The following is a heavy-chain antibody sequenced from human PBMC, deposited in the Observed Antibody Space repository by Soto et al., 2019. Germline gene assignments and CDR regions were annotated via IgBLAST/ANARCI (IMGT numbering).Heavy chain of an antibody. D-gene: IGHD6-13*01. J-gene: IGHJ4*02. CDR3: ARGKIRTGSSWYVGYDY. Sequence: SETLSLTCAVYGGSFSGYYWSWVRQPPGKGLEWIGEINHSGSTNYNPSLKSRVTISVDTSKNQFSLKLSSVTAADTAVYYCARGKIRTGSSWYVGYDYWGQGTLVTVSS. V-gene: IGHV4-34*01. CDR1: GGSFSGYY. CDR2: INHSGST.